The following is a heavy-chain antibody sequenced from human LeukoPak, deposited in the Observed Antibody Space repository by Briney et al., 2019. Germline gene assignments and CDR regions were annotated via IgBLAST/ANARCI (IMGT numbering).Heavy chain of an antibody. V-gene: IGHV3-30*03. CDR3: ARVRAGYCTSTSCYTGMDV. CDR1: GFTFSSYG. J-gene: IGHJ6*02. D-gene: IGHD2-2*01. CDR2: ISYDGSNE. Sequence: PGRSLRLSCAASGFTFSSYGMHWVRQAPGKGLEWVALISYDGSNEYYADSVRGRFTISRDNSKFTLYMQVNSLRAEDTAVYYCARVRAGYCTSTSCYTGMDVWGQGTTVTVSS.